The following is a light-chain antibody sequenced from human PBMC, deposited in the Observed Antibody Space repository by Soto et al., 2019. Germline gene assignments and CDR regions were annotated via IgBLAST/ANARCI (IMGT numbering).Light chain of an antibody. CDR2: EVS. Sequence: QSALTQPPSASGSPGQSVTISCTGTSSDVGGYNYVSWYQQHPGKAPKLMIYEVSKRPSGVPDRFFGSKSGNTASLTVSGLQAEDEADYYCSSYAGSNNFVVFGGGTQLTVL. CDR1: SSDVGGYNY. J-gene: IGLJ2*01. V-gene: IGLV2-8*01. CDR3: SSYAGSNNFVV.